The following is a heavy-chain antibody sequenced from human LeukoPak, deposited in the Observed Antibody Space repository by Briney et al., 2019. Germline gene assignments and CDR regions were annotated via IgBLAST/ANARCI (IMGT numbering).Heavy chain of an antibody. CDR2: ISATGAST. Sequence: PGGSLRLSCAASGFMFSNYGMSWVCQAPGKGLEWVSIISATGASTYYADSVKGRFTISRDNPKNTLFLQMDNLTVEDTAVYYWAKRAGGSDRAFDYWGQGTLVTVSS. J-gene: IGHJ4*02. CDR3: AKRAGGSDRAFDY. V-gene: IGHV3-23*01. D-gene: IGHD3-16*01. CDR1: GFMFSNYG.